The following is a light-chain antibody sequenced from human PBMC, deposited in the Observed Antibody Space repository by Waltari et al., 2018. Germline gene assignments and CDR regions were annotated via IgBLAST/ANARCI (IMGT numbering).Light chain of an antibody. CDR1: SGPVSTGYY. J-gene: IGLJ2*01. CDR2: STN. V-gene: IGLV8-61*01. CDR3: VLYMGRGISI. Sequence: QTVVTQEPSFSVSPGGTVTLTCVLSSGPVSTGYYPSWYQQTPGQAPRTLIFSTNTRSSGVPDRFSGSILGNKAALTITGAQADDESDYYCVLYMGRGISIFGGGTKVTVL.